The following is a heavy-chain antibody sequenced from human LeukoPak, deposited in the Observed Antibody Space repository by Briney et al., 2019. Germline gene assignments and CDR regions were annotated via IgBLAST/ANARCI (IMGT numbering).Heavy chain of an antibody. Sequence: PSETLSLTCSVSRDSVSRSSYYWSWIRQPAGKGLEWIGRVYTSGSTNYNPSLKSRVTISVDTSKNQFSLKLSSVTAADTAVYYCAGGVTIVRGTSKHFDYWGQGTLVTVSS. V-gene: IGHV4-61*02. CDR1: RDSVSRSSYY. CDR3: AGGVTIVRGTSKHFDY. D-gene: IGHD3-10*01. J-gene: IGHJ4*02. CDR2: VYTSGST.